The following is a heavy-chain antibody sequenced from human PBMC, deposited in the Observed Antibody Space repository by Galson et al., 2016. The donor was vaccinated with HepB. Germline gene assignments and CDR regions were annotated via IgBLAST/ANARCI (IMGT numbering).Heavy chain of an antibody. CDR2: MKPSSGAT. V-gene: IGHV1-8*01. CDR3: SAPSLMLAGHPLDC. Sequence: SVKVSCKASGYTFTGFDINWVRQASGQGLEWMGWMKPSSGATGYAQKFQGRVTMTRDTSISTAYMELSSLRSEDTAIYYCSAPSLMLAGHPLDCWSQDTLVSVSS. CDR1: GYTFTGFD. J-gene: IGHJ4*02. D-gene: IGHD3-10*02.